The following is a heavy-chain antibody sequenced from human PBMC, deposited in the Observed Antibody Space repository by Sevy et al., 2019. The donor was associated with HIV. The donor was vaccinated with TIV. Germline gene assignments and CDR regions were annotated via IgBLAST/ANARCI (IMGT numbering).Heavy chain of an antibody. D-gene: IGHD2-8*01. CDR1: GFTFPIYS. J-gene: IGHJ4*02. CDR3: ARVAVDYCTNDCYHRFDH. V-gene: IGHV3-30*04. CDR2: ISYDGNYK. Sequence: GGSLRLSCVASGFTFPIYSVLWVRQAPGKGLEWLTLISYDGNYKYYADSVKGRFTISRDNSNNILYLQMSSLRVVDTALYFCARVAVDYCTNDCYHRFDHWGLGTLVTVSS.